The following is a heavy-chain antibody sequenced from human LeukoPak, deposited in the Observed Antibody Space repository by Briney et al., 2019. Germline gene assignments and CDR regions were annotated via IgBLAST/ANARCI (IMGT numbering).Heavy chain of an antibody. D-gene: IGHD5-12*01. V-gene: IGHV3-21*01. J-gene: IGHJ4*02. Sequence: GGSLRLSCAASGFTFSSYTMNWVRQAPGKGLEWVSSISISSYIYYADSVKGRFTISRDNAKESLSVEMNSLRAEDTAVYYCARNGEGYDDRFDSWGQGTLVTVSS. CDR3: ARNGEGYDDRFDS. CDR1: GFTFSSYT. CDR2: ISISSYI.